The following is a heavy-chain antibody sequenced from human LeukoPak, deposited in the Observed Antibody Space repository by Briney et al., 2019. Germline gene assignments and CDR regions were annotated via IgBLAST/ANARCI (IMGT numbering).Heavy chain of an antibody. J-gene: IGHJ4*02. Sequence: ASVKVSCKASGYTFTGYYMHWVRQAPGQGLEWMGWINPNSGGTNYAQKFQGRVTMTRDTSISTAYMELSRLRSDDTAVYYCARVVGGGYDYYFDYWGQGTLATVSS. CDR3: ARVVGGGYDYYFDY. D-gene: IGHD5-12*01. CDR1: GYTFTGYY. V-gene: IGHV1-2*02. CDR2: INPNSGGT.